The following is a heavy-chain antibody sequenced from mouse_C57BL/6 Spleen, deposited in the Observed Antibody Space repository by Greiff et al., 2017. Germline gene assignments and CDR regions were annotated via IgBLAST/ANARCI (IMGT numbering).Heavy chain of an antibody. CDR1: GFTFSSYA. Sequence: EVQLVESGGGLVKPGGSLKLSCAASGFTFSSYAMSWVRQTPEKRLEWVATISDGGSYTYYPDNVKGRFTISRDNAKNNLYLQMSHLKSEDTAMYYCAREWDGFAYWGQGTLVTVSA. D-gene: IGHD4-1*01. V-gene: IGHV5-4*01. CDR2: ISDGGSYT. J-gene: IGHJ3*01. CDR3: AREWDGFAY.